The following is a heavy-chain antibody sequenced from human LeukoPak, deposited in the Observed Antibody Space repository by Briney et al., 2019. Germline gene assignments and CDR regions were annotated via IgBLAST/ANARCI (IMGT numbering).Heavy chain of an antibody. D-gene: IGHD6-13*01. CDR3: AKDSSSWYYFDY. Sequence: GRSLRLSCAASGFTFSSYGMHWVRQAPGKGLEWVAVISYDGSNKYYADSVKGRFTISRDNSKNTLYLQTNSLRAEDTAVYYCAKDSSSWYYFDYWGQGTLVTVSS. CDR1: GFTFSSYG. CDR2: ISYDGSNK. J-gene: IGHJ4*02. V-gene: IGHV3-30*18.